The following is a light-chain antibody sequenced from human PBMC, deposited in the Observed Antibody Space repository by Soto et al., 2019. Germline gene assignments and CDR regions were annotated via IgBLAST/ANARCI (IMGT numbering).Light chain of an antibody. CDR2: DAS. CDR3: QQRSNWLT. V-gene: IGKV3-11*01. J-gene: IGKJ4*01. CDR1: QSVGSY. Sequence: EIVLTQSPATLSLSPGEGATLSCRASQSVGSYLAWYQQKPGQAPRLLIYDASNRATGIPARFSGSGSGTDFTLTISSLEPEDFAVYYCQQRSNWLTFGGGTKVDIK.